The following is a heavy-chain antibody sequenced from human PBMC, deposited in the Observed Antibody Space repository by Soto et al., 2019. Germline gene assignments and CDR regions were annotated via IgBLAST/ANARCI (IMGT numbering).Heavy chain of an antibody. CDR1: GYSFASYW. Sequence: GESLKISCQGSGYSFASYWIGCVRQMPWKDLEWMGIIYPGDSDTRYSPSFQGQVTISADKSLRTAYLQWTSLKASDTALYYCARTRSFTLGFYYDGMDVWGQGTTVTVSS. J-gene: IGHJ6*02. CDR2: IYPGDSDT. D-gene: IGHD6-6*01. CDR3: ARTRSFTLGFYYDGMDV. V-gene: IGHV5-51*01.